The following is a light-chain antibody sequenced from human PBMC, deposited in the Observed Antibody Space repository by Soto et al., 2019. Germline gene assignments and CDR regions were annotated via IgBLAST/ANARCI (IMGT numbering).Light chain of an antibody. CDR1: SSNIGSNP. CDR2: SDN. V-gene: IGLV1-44*01. Sequence: QSVLTQPPSASGTPGQRVTISCSGSSSNIGSNPVSWYQQLPGTAPKSLIYSDNQRPSGVPDRISGSRSGTSASLAISGLQYEDEAEYYCAAWDDSLRGRVFGGGTKLTVL. CDR3: AAWDDSLRGRV. J-gene: IGLJ2*01.